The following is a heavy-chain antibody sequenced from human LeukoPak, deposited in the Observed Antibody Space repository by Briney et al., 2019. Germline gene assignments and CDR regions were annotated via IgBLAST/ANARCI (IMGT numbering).Heavy chain of an antibody. V-gene: IGHV3-23*01. CDR1: GFTFRSYA. CDR3: AKDEAMALDFGVVIMPFDY. CDR2: ISGSGSST. Sequence: PGGSLRLSCAASGFTFRSYAISWVRQAPGKGLEWVSAISGSGSSTHYADSVKGRFTISRDNSKNILSLQMNSLRAEDTAVYYCAKDEAMALDFGVVIMPFDYWGQGSLVTVSS. D-gene: IGHD3-3*01. J-gene: IGHJ4*02.